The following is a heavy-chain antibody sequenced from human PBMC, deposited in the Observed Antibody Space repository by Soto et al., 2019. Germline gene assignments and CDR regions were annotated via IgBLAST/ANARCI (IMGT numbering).Heavy chain of an antibody. CDR1: GGSFSGYY. V-gene: IGHV4-34*01. D-gene: IGHD3-10*01. CDR3: ARVSGIYYSGMDV. J-gene: IGHJ6*02. Sequence: QVQLQQWGAGLLKPSETLSLTCAVYGGSFSGYYWSWIRQPPGKGLEWIGEINHSGSTNYNPSLKSRVTXSXDXXKNQFSLKLSSVTAADTAVYYCARVSGIYYSGMDVWGQGTTVTVSS. CDR2: INHSGST.